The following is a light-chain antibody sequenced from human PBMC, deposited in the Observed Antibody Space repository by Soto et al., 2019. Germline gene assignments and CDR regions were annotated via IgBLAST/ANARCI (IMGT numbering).Light chain of an antibody. Sequence: DIQMTQSPSTLPAYVGDRVTITCRASQSISNWLAWYQQKPGTAPKLLIYHASTLASGVPSRFRGSGSGTEFSLTIITLQPDDFATCCCQQYNTYSFGQGAKVDIK. CDR3: QQYNTYS. V-gene: IGKV1-5*01. CDR1: QSISNW. J-gene: IGKJ1*01. CDR2: HAS.